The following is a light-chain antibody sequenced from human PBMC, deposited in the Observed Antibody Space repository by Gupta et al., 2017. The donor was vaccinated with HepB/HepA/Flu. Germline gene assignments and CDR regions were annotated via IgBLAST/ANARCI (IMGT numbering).Light chain of an antibody. J-gene: IGLJ3*02. CDR3: STSGSNPRV. CDR1: SGDSRYI. V-gene: IGLV4-60*03. CDR2: LEGGGDH. Sequence: HPMLSQPTSPSASPGSPVKLTCTLSSGDSRYILAWHQQQQEQGPRFLMKLEGGGDHTPQSGVPDRFSGSSYGANRYLNSSDPQSEDEADYYFSTSGSNPRVFGGGTTLTVL.